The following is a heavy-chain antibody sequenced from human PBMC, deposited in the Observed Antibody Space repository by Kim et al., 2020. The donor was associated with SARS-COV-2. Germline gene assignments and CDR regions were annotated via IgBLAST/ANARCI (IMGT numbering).Heavy chain of an antibody. Sequence: GGSLRLSCAASGFIFDDYAMHWVRQAPGKGLEWVSGIGWNSGTIGYADSVKGRFTISRDNAKNSLYLQMNSLRTEDTAFYYCAKGGTVQDFDYWGRGTL. V-gene: IGHV3-9*01. D-gene: IGHD1-1*01. CDR1: GFIFDDYA. CDR2: IGWNSGTI. J-gene: IGHJ4*02. CDR3: AKGGTVQDFDY.